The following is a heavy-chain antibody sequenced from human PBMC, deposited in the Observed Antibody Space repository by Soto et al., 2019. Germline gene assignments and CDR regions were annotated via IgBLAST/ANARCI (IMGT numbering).Heavy chain of an antibody. J-gene: IGHJ6*02. CDR1: GFTFSNFA. CDR2: ISYDGTNK. CDR3: ARDLLAADLTEFYFYGVDD. Sequence: QVQLVESGGGVVQPGRSLRLSCAASGFTFSNFAVHWVRQAPGKGLEWVAVISYDGTNKYYAYSVQDQFNISRDISKNTLHQQIDNLRSGYTEVYSCARDLLAADLTEFYFYGVDDWGQATMVTV. D-gene: IGHD7-27*01. V-gene: IGHV3-30*01.